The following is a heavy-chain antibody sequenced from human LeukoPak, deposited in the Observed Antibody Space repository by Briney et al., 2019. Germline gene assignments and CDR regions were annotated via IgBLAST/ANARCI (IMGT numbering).Heavy chain of an antibody. CDR3: ARGSPDYDFWSGYPSPNSDY. D-gene: IGHD3-3*01. Sequence: GASVKVSCKASGYTFTSYYMHWVRQAPGQGLEWMGIINPSGGSTSYAQKFQGRVTMTRDTSTSTVCMELSSLRSEDTAVYYCARGSPDYDFWSGYPSPNSDYWGQGTLVTVSS. V-gene: IGHV1-46*01. CDR1: GYTFTSYY. CDR2: INPSGGST. J-gene: IGHJ4*02.